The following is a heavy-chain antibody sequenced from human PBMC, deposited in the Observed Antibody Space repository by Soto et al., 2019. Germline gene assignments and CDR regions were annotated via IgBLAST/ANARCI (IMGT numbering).Heavy chain of an antibody. V-gene: IGHV1-18*01. CDR2: ISAYNGNT. J-gene: IGHJ4*02. Sequence: ASVKVSCKASGYTFTSYGISWVRQAPGQGLELMGWISAYNGNTNYAQKLQGRVTMTTDTSTSTAYMELRSLRSDDTAVYYCARRVGYCSSTSCKGGFDYWGQGTLVNVSS. CDR1: GYTFTSYG. CDR3: ARRVGYCSSTSCKGGFDY. D-gene: IGHD2-2*01.